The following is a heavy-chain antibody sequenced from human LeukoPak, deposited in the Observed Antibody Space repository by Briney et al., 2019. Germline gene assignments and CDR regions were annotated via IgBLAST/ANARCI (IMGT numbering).Heavy chain of an antibody. J-gene: IGHJ4*02. CDR2: IGEDGSEN. V-gene: IGHV3-7*01. Sequence: GGSLRLSCAASGFTFSNYWMNWVRQAPGKGLEWVASIGEDGSENYYVDSVKGRFTISRDNAKNSLYLQMNSLRAEDTAVYYCARGLGCGGDCYHDYWGQGTLVTVSS. D-gene: IGHD2-21*02. CDR1: GFTFSNYW. CDR3: ARGLGCGGDCYHDY.